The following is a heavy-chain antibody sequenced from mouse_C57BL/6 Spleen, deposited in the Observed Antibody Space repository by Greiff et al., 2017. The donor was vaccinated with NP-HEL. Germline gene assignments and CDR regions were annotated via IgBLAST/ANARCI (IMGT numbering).Heavy chain of an antibody. CDR3: ARIGGFSLYAMDY. CDR2: IYPGDGDT. CDR1: GYAFSSSW. J-gene: IGHJ4*01. V-gene: IGHV1-82*01. D-gene: IGHD2-14*01. Sequence: QVQLQQSGPELVKPGASVKISCKASGYAFSSSWMNWVKQRPGKGLEWIGRIYPGDGDTNYNGKFKGKATLTADKSSSTAYMQLSSLTSEDSAVYFCARIGGFSLYAMDYWGQGTSVTVSS.